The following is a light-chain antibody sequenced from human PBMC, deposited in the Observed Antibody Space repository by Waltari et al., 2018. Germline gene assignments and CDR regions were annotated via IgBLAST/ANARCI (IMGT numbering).Light chain of an antibody. CDR2: RNN. V-gene: IGLV1-47*01. J-gene: IGLJ3*02. CDR1: STNIGSTY. CDR3: ATWDDSLSAWV. Sequence: QSVLTQPPPASGTPGPRVTVSCSGSSTNIGSTYVSWYQQLPGTAPRLLIYRNNQRPAGVPDRFSGSKSGTSASLAISGLRSEDEADYYCATWDDSLSAWVFGGGTKLTVL.